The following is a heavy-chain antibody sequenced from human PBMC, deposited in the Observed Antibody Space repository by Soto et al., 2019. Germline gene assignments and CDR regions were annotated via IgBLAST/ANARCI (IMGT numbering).Heavy chain of an antibody. J-gene: IGHJ5*01. CDR3: ARGRYCLTGRCFPNWFES. CDR2: IYKSATT. CDR1: GDSISNLDYF. V-gene: IGHV4-30-4*01. D-gene: IGHD7-27*01. Sequence: PSETLSLTCSVSGDSISNLDYFWAWIRQPPGQALEYIGYIYKSATTYYNPSFESRVAISVDTSKSQFSLNVTPVTAADTAVYFCARGRYCLTGRCFPNWFESWGQGALVTVSS.